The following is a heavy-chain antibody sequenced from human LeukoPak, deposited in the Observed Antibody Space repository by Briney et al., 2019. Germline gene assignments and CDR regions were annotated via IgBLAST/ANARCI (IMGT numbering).Heavy chain of an antibody. J-gene: IGHJ5*02. CDR2: ISENGRST. CDR1: GFSFSASS. V-gene: IGHV3-23*01. CDR3: ARVLETSDGPRVPLWFDP. D-gene: IGHD5-24*01. Sequence: PGGSLRLSCAASGFSFSASSMSWVRQTPGKGLEWVSSISENGRSTYYADSVKARFTISRDISKNTLYLQMNSLTAEDTAVYYCARVLETSDGPRVPLWFDPWGQGTLVTVSS.